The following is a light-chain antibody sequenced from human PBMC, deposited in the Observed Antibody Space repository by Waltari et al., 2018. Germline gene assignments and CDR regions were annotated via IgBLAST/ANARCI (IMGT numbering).Light chain of an antibody. V-gene: IGKV2-28*01. CDR3: MQALQTPLT. J-gene: IGKJ4*01. CDR2: KNS. Sequence: DIVMTQSPLSLPVTPGEPASISCRSSQSLLHTNGYYYLDWYLQKPGQSPQLLIYKNSIRASGVPDRFSGSGSGTDFTLKISRVEADDVGVYYCMQALQTPLTFGGGTKVEIK. CDR1: QSLLHTNGYYY.